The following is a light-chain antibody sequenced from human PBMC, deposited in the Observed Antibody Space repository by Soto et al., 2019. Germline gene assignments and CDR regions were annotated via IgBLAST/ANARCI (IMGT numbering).Light chain of an antibody. CDR2: KWS. Sequence: DIQMTQSPSTLSASIGDRVTITCRASQSVRTWLAWFQQKPGEAPKGLIYKWSYLESGVPPRFSGSGSETVFTLAINGLQADDFATYYCLQYNTYPWTFGQGTKVEI. CDR1: QSVRTW. CDR3: LQYNTYPWT. V-gene: IGKV1-5*03. J-gene: IGKJ1*01.